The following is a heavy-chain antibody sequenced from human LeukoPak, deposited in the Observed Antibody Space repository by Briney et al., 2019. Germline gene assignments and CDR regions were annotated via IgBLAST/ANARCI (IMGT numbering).Heavy chain of an antibody. CDR2: VSGSGGST. V-gene: IGHV3-23*01. J-gene: IGHJ5*02. Sequence: GGSLRFSCAASGFTFSSNAMTWVRKAPGKGLEWVSTVSGSGGSTYYADSVKGRFTITRDNSKNTLYLQMNSLRAEDTAVYYCAKGGRYFDWFFHFDPWGQGTLVTVSS. CDR1: GFTFSSNA. CDR3: AKGGRYFDWFFHFDP. D-gene: IGHD3-9*01.